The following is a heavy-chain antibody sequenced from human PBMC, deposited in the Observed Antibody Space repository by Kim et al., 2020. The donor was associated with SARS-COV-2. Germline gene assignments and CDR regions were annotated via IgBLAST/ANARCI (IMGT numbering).Heavy chain of an antibody. J-gene: IGHJ4*02. D-gene: IGHD3-16*01. Sequence: SVKGRFTIARDNAKNASYLLMNSLRAEDTAVYYCVRDLPTCSYGPLDYWGQGTLVTVSS. V-gene: IGHV3-21*01. CDR3: VRDLPTCSYGPLDY.